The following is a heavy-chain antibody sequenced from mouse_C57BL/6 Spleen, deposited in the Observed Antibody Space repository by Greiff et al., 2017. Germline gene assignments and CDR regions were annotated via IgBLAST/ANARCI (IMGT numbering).Heavy chain of an antibody. D-gene: IGHD2-10*02. Sequence: EVQLQESGPGLVKPSQSLSLTCSVTGYSITSGYYWNWIRQFPGNKLEWMGYISYDGSNNYNPSLKNRISITRDTSKNQFFLKLNSVTTEDTATYYCARSPSNDWFAYWGQGTLVTVSA. CDR1: GYSITSGYY. CDR2: ISYDGSN. J-gene: IGHJ3*01. CDR3: ARSPSNDWFAY. V-gene: IGHV3-6*01.